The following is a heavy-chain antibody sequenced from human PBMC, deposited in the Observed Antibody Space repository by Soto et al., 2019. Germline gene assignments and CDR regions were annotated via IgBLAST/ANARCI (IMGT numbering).Heavy chain of an antibody. D-gene: IGHD5-12*01. CDR2: INPSGGST. V-gene: IGHV1-46*01. Sequence: QVQLVQSGAEVKKPGASVKVSCKASGYTFTSYYMHWVRQAPGQGLEWMGIINPSGGSTSYAQKFEGRVTMTRDTSTSRVYMELSSLRSEDTVVYYCAGLRQHGGSYGMDVWGQGTTVTVS. CDR1: GYTFTSYY. J-gene: IGHJ6*02. CDR3: AGLRQHGGSYGMDV.